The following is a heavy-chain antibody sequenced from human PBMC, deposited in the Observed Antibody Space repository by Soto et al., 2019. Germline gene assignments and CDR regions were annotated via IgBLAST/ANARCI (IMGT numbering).Heavy chain of an antibody. J-gene: IGHJ4*02. Sequence: GGSLRLSCAASGFTFSDHYMSWIRQAPGKGLEWIGYSSNSGSFTRYADSVKGRFSISRDNAKNSLYLQINSLRGDDTATYFCVRSGDNYNLLDYWGQGTPVTVSS. CDR1: GFTFSDHY. CDR3: VRSGDNYNLLDY. CDR2: SSNSGSFT. D-gene: IGHD1-1*01. V-gene: IGHV3-11*06.